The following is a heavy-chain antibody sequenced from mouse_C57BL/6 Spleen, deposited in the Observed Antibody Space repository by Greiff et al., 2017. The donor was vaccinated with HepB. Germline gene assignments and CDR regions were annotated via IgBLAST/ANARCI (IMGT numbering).Heavy chain of an antibody. D-gene: IGHD3-2*02. CDR3: ARGQLRLRPFAY. CDR2: IDPSDSYT. J-gene: IGHJ3*01. CDR1: GYTFTSYW. V-gene: IGHV1-50*01. Sequence: QVQLQQPGAELVKPGASVKLSCKASGYTFTSYWMQWVKQRPGQGLEWIGEIDPSDSYTNYNQKFKGKATLTVDTSSSTAYMQLSSLTSADSAVYYCARGQLRLRPFAYWGQGTLVTVSA.